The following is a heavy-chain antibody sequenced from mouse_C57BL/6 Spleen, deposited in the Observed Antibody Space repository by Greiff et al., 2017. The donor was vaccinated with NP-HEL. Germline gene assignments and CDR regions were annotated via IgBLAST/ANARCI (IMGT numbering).Heavy chain of an antibody. CDR2: IDPETGGT. CDR3: ARRISLYFDY. V-gene: IGHV1-15*01. J-gene: IGHJ2*01. CDR1: GYTFTDYE. Sequence: QVQLQQSGAELVRPGASVTLSCKASGYTFTDYEMHWVKQTPVHGLEWIGAIDPETGGTAYNQKFKGKATLTADKSSSTAYMELRSLTSEDSAVEYCARRISLYFDYWGQGTTLTVSS.